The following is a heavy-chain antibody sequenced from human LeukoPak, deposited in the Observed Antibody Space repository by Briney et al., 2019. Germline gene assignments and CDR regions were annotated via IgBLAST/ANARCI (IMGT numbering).Heavy chain of an antibody. CDR2: IKQDGSEK. CDR3: ARAGSSGDYFDY. J-gene: IGHJ4*02. CDR1: GFTFSSYW. D-gene: IGHD2-15*01. Sequence: GGSLRLSCAASGFTFSSYWMSWVRQAPGKGLEWVANIKQDGSEKYYVDSVKSRFTISRDNARNSLYLQMNSLRAEDTAVYYCARAGSSGDYFDYWGQGTLVTVSS. V-gene: IGHV3-7*04.